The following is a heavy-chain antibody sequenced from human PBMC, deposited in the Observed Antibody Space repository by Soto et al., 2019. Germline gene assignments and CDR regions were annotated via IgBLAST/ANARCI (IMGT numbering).Heavy chain of an antibody. CDR3: ARSVGSGFSGY. Sequence: SETLSLTCTVSGGSISSGDYYWSWIRQPPGKGLEWIGYIYYSGSTYYNPSLKSRVTISVDTSKNQFSLKLSSVTAADTAVYYCARSVGSGFSGYWGQGTLVTVSS. D-gene: IGHD3-10*01. J-gene: IGHJ4*02. CDR1: GGSISSGDYY. CDR2: IYYSGST. V-gene: IGHV4-30-4*01.